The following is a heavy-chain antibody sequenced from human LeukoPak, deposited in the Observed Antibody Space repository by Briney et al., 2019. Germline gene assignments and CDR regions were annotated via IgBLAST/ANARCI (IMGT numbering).Heavy chain of an antibody. J-gene: IGHJ4*02. CDR1: GGSISSYY. D-gene: IGHD3-22*01. Sequence: NPSETLSLTCTVSGGSISSYYWSWIRQPPGQGLEWIGFIYSSGSTTYNPSLKSRVAISVDTSKNQFSLRLSSVTAADTAVYYCARTMYYYDSSGYIFDYWGQGTLVTVSS. CDR2: IYSSGST. CDR3: ARTMYYYDSSGYIFDY. V-gene: IGHV4-4*09.